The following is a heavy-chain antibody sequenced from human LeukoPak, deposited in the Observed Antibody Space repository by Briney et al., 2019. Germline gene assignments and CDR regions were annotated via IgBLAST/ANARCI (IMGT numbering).Heavy chain of an antibody. J-gene: IGHJ6*02. CDR2: ISHSGST. Sequence: PSETLSLTCAVYGGSFSGYYWSWIRQPPGKGLEWIGEISHSGSTNYNPSLKTRVTISVDTSKNQFSLKLTSVTAADTAVYYCAREGLVPSDYYYYYGMDVWGQGTTVTVSS. CDR3: AREGLVPSDYYYYYGMDV. CDR1: GGSFSGYY. D-gene: IGHD3/OR15-3a*01. V-gene: IGHV4-34*01.